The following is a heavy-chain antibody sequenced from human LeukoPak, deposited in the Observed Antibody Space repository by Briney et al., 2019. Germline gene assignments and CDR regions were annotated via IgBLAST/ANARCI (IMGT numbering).Heavy chain of an antibody. D-gene: IGHD4-17*01. CDR3: ARDHFKGGLRSDASDF. V-gene: IGHV3-30*04. J-gene: IGHJ3*01. Sequence: GGSLRLSCAAFAFTFSSYAVHWVRQAPGKGLEWVAVISYDGNNKYYADSVKGRFTISRDNSKNTLYLQMNSLRPEDTAVYYCARDHFKGGLRSDASDFWGQGTMVTVSS. CDR2: ISYDGNNK. CDR1: AFTFSSYA.